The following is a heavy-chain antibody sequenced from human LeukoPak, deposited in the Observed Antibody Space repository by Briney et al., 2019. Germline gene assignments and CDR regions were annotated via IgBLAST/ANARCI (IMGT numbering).Heavy chain of an antibody. V-gene: IGHV1-2*02. CDR1: GYTFSGYY. J-gene: IGHJ2*01. CDR3: ARDQGVVTSIFSLVYFDL. CDR2: INPNSGGT. Sequence: ASVKVSCKASGYTFSGYYIHWVRQAPGQGLEWMGWINPNSGGTNYAQKFQGRVTMTRDTSISTAYMELSWLTSDDTAVYYCARDQGVVTSIFSLVYFDLWGRGTLVTVSS. D-gene: IGHD2-21*02.